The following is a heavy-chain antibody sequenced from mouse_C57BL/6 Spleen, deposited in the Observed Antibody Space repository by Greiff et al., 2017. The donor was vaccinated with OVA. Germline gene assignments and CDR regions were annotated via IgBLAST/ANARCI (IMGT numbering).Heavy chain of an antibody. CDR3: ARGGTPLTTWFAY. J-gene: IGHJ3*01. D-gene: IGHD2-12*01. CDR2: IDPSDSET. CDR1: GYTFTSYW. Sequence: QVQLQQPGAELVRPGSSVKLSCKASGYTFTSYWMHWVKQRPIQGLEWIGNIDPSDSETHYNQKFKDKATLTVDKSSSTAYMQLSSLTSEDSAVYYGARGGTPLTTWFAYWGQGTLVTVSA. V-gene: IGHV1-52*01.